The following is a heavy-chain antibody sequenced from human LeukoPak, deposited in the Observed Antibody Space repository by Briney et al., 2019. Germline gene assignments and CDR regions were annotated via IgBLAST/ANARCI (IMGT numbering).Heavy chain of an antibody. V-gene: IGHV1-46*01. CDR3: AGDYYYDSSGVHAFDI. J-gene: IGHJ3*02. D-gene: IGHD3-22*01. CDR1: GYTFTRYY. Sequence: ASVKVSCKASGYTFTRYYMHWVRQAPGQGLEWMGIIDPSGGSTSYAQKFQGRVTMTRDTSTSTVYMELSSLRSEDTAVYYCAGDYYYDSSGVHAFDIWGQGTMVTVSS. CDR2: IDPSGGST.